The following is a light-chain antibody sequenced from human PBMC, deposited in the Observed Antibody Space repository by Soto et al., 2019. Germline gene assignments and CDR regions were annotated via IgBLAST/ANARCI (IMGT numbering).Light chain of an antibody. J-gene: IGLJ2*01. CDR1: SSDVGSYNL. Sequence: QSALTQPASVSGSPGQSITISCTGTSSDVGSYNLVSWYQQYPGKAPKLMIYEVNKRPSGVSNRFSGSKSGNTASLTISGLQAEDEADYYCCSYADRSTKVFGGGTKLTVL. CDR3: CSYADRSTKV. V-gene: IGLV2-23*02. CDR2: EVN.